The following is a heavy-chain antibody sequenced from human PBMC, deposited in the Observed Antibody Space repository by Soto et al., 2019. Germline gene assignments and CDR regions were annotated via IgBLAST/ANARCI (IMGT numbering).Heavy chain of an antibody. CDR1: GFTFSSYE. Sequence: GGSLRLSCAASGFTFSSYEMNWVRQAPGKGLEWVSYISSSGSTIYYADSVKGRFTISRDNAKNSLYLQMNSLRAEDTAVYYCARQVHRGFDYWGQGTLVTVSS. CDR2: ISSSGSTI. CDR3: ARQVHRGFDY. J-gene: IGHJ4*02. V-gene: IGHV3-48*03.